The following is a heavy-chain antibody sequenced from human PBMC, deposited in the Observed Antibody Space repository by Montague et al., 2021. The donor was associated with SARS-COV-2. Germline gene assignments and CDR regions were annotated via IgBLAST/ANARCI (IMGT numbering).Heavy chain of an antibody. D-gene: IGHD3-22*01. J-gene: IGHJ4*02. CDR2: IYWDDDR. CDR3: ARIGATIDYYDYNGNNPFDH. CDR1: VFSLKTSGVG. V-gene: IGHV2-5*02. Sequence: PALVKPTQTLTLTCTFSVFSLKTSGVGVGWIRQPPGEALEWLALIYWDDDRRYSPSLKSRLSITKDTSRNQVALTMTKMDPMDTATYYCARIGATIDYYDYNGNNPFDHWGQGTLVTVSS.